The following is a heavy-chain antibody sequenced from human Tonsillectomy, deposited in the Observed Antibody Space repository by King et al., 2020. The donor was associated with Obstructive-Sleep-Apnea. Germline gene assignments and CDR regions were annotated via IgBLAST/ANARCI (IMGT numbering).Heavy chain of an antibody. CDR1: GFTFSSYG. D-gene: IGHD3-10*01. J-gene: IGHJ4*02. CDR3: ARGCYFASGNYDELDY. V-gene: IGHV3-21*01. CDR2: ISSSSSYK. Sequence: VQLVESGGGLVKPGGSLRLSCAASGFTFSSYGMNWVRQAPGKGLEWVSSISSSSSYKYYAESVKGRLTIYRDNAKNSLYLQMNSLRAEATAVYYCARGCYFASGNYDELDYWGQGTLVTVSS.